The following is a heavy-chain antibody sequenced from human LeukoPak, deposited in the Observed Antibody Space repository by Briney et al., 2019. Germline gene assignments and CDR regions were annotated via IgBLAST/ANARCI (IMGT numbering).Heavy chain of an antibody. D-gene: IGHD4-17*01. CDR3: AKEAYGAPDY. CDR1: GFTFSSYG. V-gene: IGHV3-30*18. Sequence: GGSLRLSCAASGFTFSSYGMHWVRQAPGKGLEWVAVISYDGSNKYYADSVKGRFTISRDNSKNTLYLQMNSLRAEDTAVYYCAKEAYGAPDYWGQGTLVTVSS. J-gene: IGHJ4*02. CDR2: ISYDGSNK.